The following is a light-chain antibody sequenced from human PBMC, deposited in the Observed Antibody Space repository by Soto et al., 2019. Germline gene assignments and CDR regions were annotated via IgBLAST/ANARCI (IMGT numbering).Light chain of an antibody. Sequence: DIQMTQSPSSLSASVGDRVTITCRASQSISSYLNWYQQKPGKAAKLPIYAAYSLQSEISSRFSGSGFGTDFTLTISSLQPEDFATYYWQQSYSTPWTFGQGTKVEIK. V-gene: IGKV1-39*01. CDR2: AAY. J-gene: IGKJ1*01. CDR3: QQSYSTPWT. CDR1: QSISSY.